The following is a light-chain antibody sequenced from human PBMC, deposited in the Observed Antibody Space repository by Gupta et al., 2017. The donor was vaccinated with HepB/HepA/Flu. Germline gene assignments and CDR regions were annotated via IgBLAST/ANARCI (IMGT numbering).Light chain of an antibody. CDR2: GNK. V-gene: IGLV1-40*01. CDR3: QSYDRSLSSVV. J-gene: IGLJ2*01. CDR1: SSNIGAAYD. Sequence: QAVRTHPRSVSRTRGQRVTISCTGSSSNIGAAYDLHWYQQPPGTAPKLHIYGNKNRPSGVPDRFSGSTSGTSASLAITGLQAEDEAAYYCQSYDRSLSSVVLGGGTKLTVL.